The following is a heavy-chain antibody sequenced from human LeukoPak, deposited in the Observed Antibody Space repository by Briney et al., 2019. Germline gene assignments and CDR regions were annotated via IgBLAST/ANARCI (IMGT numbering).Heavy chain of an antibody. J-gene: IGHJ4*02. CDR2: INWNSGNI. CDR3: AKDSVPAAMHTYSFDY. V-gene: IGHV3-9*01. Sequence: GRSLRLSCVGSGFTFDEYAIHWVRQVPGKGLEWVSGINWNSGNIGYADSVKGRFTISRDNAKNSLYLQMNSLRAEDTAVYYCAKDSVPAAMHTYSFDYWGQGTLVTVSS. D-gene: IGHD2-2*01. CDR1: GFTFDEYA.